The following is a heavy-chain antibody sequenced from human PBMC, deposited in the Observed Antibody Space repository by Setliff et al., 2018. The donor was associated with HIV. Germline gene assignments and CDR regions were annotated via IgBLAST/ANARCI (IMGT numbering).Heavy chain of an antibody. V-gene: IGHV4-4*09. CDR3: ARAAAAGGPYYYYFGLDV. J-gene: IGHJ6*02. CDR2: IYTGGST. Sequence: KTSETLSLTCTVSGGSISSYYWTWIRQPPGKGLEWIGYIYTGGSTNYNPSLKSRVTISVDTSKNQFSLKLSSVTAADTAVYYCARAAAAGGPYYYYFGLDVWGQGTTVTVSS. D-gene: IGHD6-13*01. CDR1: GGSISSYY.